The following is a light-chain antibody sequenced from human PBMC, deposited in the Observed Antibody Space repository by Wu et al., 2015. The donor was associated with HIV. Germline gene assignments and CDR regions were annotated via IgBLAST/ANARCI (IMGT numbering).Light chain of an antibody. CDR2: GAS. V-gene: IGKV3-15*01. CDR1: QSISNN. J-gene: IGKJ5*01. Sequence: GRATLSCRASQSISNNLAWYQQRPGQAPRLLIYGASTRATGIAARFSGSGSGTEFTLTISSMQSEDFAVYYCQQYNNWITFGQGTRLEIK. CDR3: QQYNNWIT.